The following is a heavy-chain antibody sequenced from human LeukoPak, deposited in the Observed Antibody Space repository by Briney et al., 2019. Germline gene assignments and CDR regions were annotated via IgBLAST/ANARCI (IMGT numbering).Heavy chain of an antibody. CDR1: GDSMRGYY. CDR2: IHYTGTT. CDR3: ARGYGWASYNNFNY. Sequence: SEALSLTCTVSGDSMRGYYWSWIRQPPGKGLEWIGDIHYTGTTDYNPSLKSRVTISVDTSKNQFSLKLSYVTAADTAVYYCARGYGWASYNNFNYWGQGILVTVSS. J-gene: IGHJ4*02. V-gene: IGHV4-59*01. D-gene: IGHD3-10*01.